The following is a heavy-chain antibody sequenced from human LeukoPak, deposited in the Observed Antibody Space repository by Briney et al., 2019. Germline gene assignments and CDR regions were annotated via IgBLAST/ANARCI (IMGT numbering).Heavy chain of an antibody. V-gene: IGHV3-23*01. Sequence: GGSLRPSCAASGFTFSSYAMTWVRQAPGKGLEWVSIISGSGGTTYYADSVKGRFTISRDNSKNTLYLQMSSLRADDRAVYYCVKGQTSSWYYFDFWGQGTLVTVSS. CDR3: VKGQTSSWYYFDF. CDR1: GFTFSSYA. CDR2: ISGSGGTT. J-gene: IGHJ4*02. D-gene: IGHD1-1*01.